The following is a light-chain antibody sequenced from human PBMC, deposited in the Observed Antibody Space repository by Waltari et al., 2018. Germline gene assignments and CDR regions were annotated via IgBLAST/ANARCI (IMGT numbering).Light chain of an antibody. CDR1: QSVGRS. CDR3: QHYVRLPAT. J-gene: IGKJ1*01. CDR2: DAS. V-gene: IGKV3-20*01. Sequence: IVLTQSPGTLSLSPGDSATLACRASQSVGRSLAWYQQKPGQAPRLLIYDASRRATGIPDRFSGSGSGTDFSLTISRLEPEDFAVYYCQHYVRLPATFGQGTKVEI.